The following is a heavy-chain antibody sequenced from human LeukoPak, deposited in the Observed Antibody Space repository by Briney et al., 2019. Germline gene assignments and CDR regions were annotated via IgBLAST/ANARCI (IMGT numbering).Heavy chain of an antibody. CDR1: GGSISSGSYY. Sequence: SQTLSLTCTVSGGSISSGSYYWSWIRQPAGKGLEWIGRIYTSGSTNYNPSLKSRVTISVDTSKNQFSLKLSSVTAADTAVYYCARDRYVVVPAAPAAYYYYYYMDVWGKGTTVTVSS. V-gene: IGHV4-61*02. CDR3: ARDRYVVVPAAPAAYYYYYYMDV. D-gene: IGHD2-2*01. CDR2: IYTSGST. J-gene: IGHJ6*03.